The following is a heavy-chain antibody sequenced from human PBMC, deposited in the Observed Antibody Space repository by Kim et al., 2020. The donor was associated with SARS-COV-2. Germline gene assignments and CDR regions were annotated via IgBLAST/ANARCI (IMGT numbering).Heavy chain of an antibody. D-gene: IGHD2-21*02. V-gene: IGHV5-51*01. J-gene: IGHJ2*01. Sequence: GESLKISCKGSGYSFTSYWIGWVRQMPGKGLEWMGIIYPGDSDTRYSPSFQGQVTISADKSISTAYLQWSSLKASDTAMYYCAAAYCGGDCWITSVAPYHWYFDLWGRGTLVTVSS. CDR3: AAAYCGGDCWITSVAPYHWYFDL. CDR1: GYSFTSYW. CDR2: IYPGDSDT.